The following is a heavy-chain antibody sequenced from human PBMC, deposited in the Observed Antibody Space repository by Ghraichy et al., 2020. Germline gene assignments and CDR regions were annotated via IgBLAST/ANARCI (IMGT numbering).Heavy chain of an antibody. J-gene: IGHJ6*02. CDR3: ARRERGYSLYDYGLDV. CDR1: GGSISPHY. Sequence: SETLSLTCSVSGGSISPHYWSWIRQPPGKGLEWIGYVHYSGGTDYDPSLKSRVSISLDTSKNHFSLTLTSVTAADTAIYYCARRERGYSLYDYGLDVWGQGTTLTVSS. V-gene: IGHV4-59*08. D-gene: IGHD5-18*01. CDR2: VHYSGGT.